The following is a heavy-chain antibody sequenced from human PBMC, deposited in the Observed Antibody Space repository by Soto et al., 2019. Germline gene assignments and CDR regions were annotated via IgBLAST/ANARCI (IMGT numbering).Heavy chain of an antibody. D-gene: IGHD2-8*01. J-gene: IGHJ4*02. Sequence: GGSLTLSCAASGFTFSSYAMSWVRQAPGKGPEWVSAISGSGGSTYYADSVKGRFTISRDNSKNTLYLQMNSLRAEDTAVYYCAKAAGFELVLMVLLYWGQGTLVTVSS. CDR1: GFTFSSYA. V-gene: IGHV3-23*01. CDR2: ISGSGGST. CDR3: AKAAGFELVLMVLLY.